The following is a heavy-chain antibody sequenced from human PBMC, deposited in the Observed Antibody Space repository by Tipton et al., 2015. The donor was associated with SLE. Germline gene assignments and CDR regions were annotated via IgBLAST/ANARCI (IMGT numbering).Heavy chain of an antibody. Sequence: SLRLSCVASGFTFSSNWMSWVRQTPGRGLEWVANIKEDGSDKYYVDSVKGRFTISRDNAKNSVYLQMNSLRAEDTALYYCAKDMGTTGEVDWYFGLWGRGTLVTVSS. V-gene: IGHV3-7*03. CDR2: IKEDGSDK. J-gene: IGHJ2*01. CDR1: GFTFSSNW. CDR3: AKDMGTTGEVDWYFGL. D-gene: IGHD7-27*01.